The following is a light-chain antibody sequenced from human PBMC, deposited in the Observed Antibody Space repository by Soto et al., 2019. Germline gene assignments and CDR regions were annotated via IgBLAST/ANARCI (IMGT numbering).Light chain of an antibody. CDR2: GVS. V-gene: IGLV2-14*03. CDR1: SSDIGGYKY. Sequence: QSALTQPASVSGSPGQPITISCTGTSSDIGGYKYVSWYQHHPGKAPKLLIYGVSNRPSGVSNRFSGSKSGNTASLTISGLQAEDDADYYCSSYTRSSTLVVFGGGTKVTVL. J-gene: IGLJ2*01. CDR3: SSYTRSSTLVV.